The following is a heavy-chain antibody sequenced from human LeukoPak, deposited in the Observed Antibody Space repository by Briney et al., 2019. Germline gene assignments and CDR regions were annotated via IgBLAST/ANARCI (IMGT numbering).Heavy chain of an antibody. CDR2: ILRILGTA. Sequence: AVKVSCKASGGTFSSYAISWVRQAPGQGREWMGGILRILGTANYAQKFQGRVMITTDESTSPAYMELRGLRSEDTAVYYCARAGGRVLREGQPTPDFSYYMDVWGTGTTVTVSS. D-gene: IGHD3-16*01. CDR1: GGTFSSYA. V-gene: IGHV1-69*05. J-gene: IGHJ6*03. CDR3: ARAGGRVLREGQPTPDFSYYMDV.